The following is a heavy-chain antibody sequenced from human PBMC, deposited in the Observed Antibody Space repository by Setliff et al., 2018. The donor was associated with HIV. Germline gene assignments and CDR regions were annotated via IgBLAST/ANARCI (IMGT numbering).Heavy chain of an antibody. CDR3: ARYSGLGIDY. J-gene: IGHJ4*02. Sequence: SETLSLTCAVYGGSFSGYYWTWIRQSPGKGLEWIGEINHSGATTYKPSLKSRATISVDTSKKQFSLKLNSVNAADAATYYCARYSGLGIDYWGQGTLVTVSS. CDR2: INHSGAT. D-gene: IGHD1-26*01. V-gene: IGHV4-34*01. CDR1: GGSFSGYY.